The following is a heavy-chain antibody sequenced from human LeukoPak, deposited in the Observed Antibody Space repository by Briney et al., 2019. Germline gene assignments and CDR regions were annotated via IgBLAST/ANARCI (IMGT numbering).Heavy chain of an antibody. CDR2: TYYRSKWYN. Sequence: SQTLSLTCAISGDSVSSNSAAWNWIRQSPSRGLEWLGRTYYRSKWYNDYAVSVKSRIAINPDTSKNQFSLQLNSVTPEDTAVYYCARAWRRAAAGREGWFDPWGQGTLVTVSS. CDR3: ARAWRRAAAGREGWFDP. D-gene: IGHD6-13*01. CDR1: GDSVSSNSAA. V-gene: IGHV6-1*01. J-gene: IGHJ5*02.